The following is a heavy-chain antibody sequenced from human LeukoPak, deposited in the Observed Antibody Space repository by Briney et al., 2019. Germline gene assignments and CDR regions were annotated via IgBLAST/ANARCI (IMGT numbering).Heavy chain of an antibody. J-gene: IGHJ4*02. CDR3: AQDFYDSSGHYHFDY. CDR2: ISTSGST. V-gene: IGHV4-4*07. D-gene: IGHD3-22*01. Sequence: SETLSLTCTVSDDSISRYYWSWIRQPAGKGLEWIGRISTSGSTNYSPSLKSRVTMSVDTSKNQFSLKLSSVTDADTAVYYCAQDFYDSSGHYHFDYWGQGTLVTVSS. CDR1: DDSISRYY.